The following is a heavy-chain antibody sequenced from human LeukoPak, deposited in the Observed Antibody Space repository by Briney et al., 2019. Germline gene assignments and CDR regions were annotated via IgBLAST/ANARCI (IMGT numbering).Heavy chain of an antibody. CDR1: GFTFHDYA. CDR2: INWNSRSI. CDR3: AKGPTIPPHYSTTRNYFETKAHFDY. D-gene: IGHD1-26*01. V-gene: IGHV3-9*01. J-gene: IGHJ4*02. Sequence: PGGSLRLSCAASGFTFHDYAMHWVRQVPGKGLEWVSGINWNSRSIGYADSVKGRFTISRDNSKNSLYLQMNSLRPEDTALYYCAKGPTIPPHYSTTRNYFETKAHFDYWGQGTLVTVSS.